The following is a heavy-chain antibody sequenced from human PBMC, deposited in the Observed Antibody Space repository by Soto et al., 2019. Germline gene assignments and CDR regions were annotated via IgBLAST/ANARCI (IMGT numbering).Heavy chain of an antibody. CDR2: IGPESGAT. J-gene: IGHJ4*02. V-gene: IGHV1-2*02. CDR3: GRGRSGQIVVFY. CDR1: GYTFTGHY. Sequence: ASVKVSCKASGYTFTGHYIHWVRQAPEQGPEWMGEIGPESGATRYAQRFQGRVTMTRDMSITTVYMELNNLSPDDTAVYYCGRGRSGQIVVFYWGQGTPVPVSS. D-gene: IGHD1-26*01.